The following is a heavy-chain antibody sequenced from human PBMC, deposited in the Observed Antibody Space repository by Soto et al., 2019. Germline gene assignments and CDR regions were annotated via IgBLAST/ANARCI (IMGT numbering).Heavy chain of an antibody. CDR2: ISESGTSM. V-gene: IGHV3-48*03. Sequence: PGGSLRLSCAASGFPFSRYEMNWVRQAPGKGLEWISYISESGTSMYYADAVKGRFAISRDNAQNSLYLQMNSLRIEDTAVYYCARDQEVHDSRAHKIRAMDVWGQGTTVTV. CDR1: GFPFSRYE. CDR3: ARDQEVHDSRAHKIRAMDV. J-gene: IGHJ6*02. D-gene: IGHD6-13*01.